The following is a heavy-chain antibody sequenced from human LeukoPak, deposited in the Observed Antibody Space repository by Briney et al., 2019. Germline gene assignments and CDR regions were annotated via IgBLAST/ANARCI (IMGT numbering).Heavy chain of an antibody. CDR3: ARVSRGSIAVAGTVFSSRWFDP. CDR2: INPNSGGT. CDR1: GYTLTGYY. Sequence: ASVKVSCKASGYTLTGYYMHWVRQAPGQGLEWMGWINPNSGGTNYAQKFQGRVTMTRDTSISTAYMELSRLRSDDTAVYYCARVSRGSIAVAGTVFSSRWFDPWGQGTLVTVSS. D-gene: IGHD6-19*01. J-gene: IGHJ5*02. V-gene: IGHV1-2*02.